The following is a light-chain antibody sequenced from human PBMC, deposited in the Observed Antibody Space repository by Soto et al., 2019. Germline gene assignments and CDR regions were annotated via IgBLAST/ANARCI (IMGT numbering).Light chain of an antibody. Sequence: DIQMNQSPSTLSASLRDRVTITCGASQSISSWLAWYQQKPGKAPKLLIYAASSLQSGVPSRFSGSGSGTDFTLTISSLQPEDFATYYCQQSYSTRWTFGQGTNVDI. CDR2: AAS. CDR3: QQSYSTRWT. J-gene: IGKJ1*01. CDR1: QSISSW. V-gene: IGKV1-39*01.